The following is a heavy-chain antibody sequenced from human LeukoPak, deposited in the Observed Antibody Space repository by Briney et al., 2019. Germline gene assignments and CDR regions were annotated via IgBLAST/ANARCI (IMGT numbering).Heavy chain of an antibody. J-gene: IGHJ4*02. CDR2: IIPILGIA. D-gene: IGHD3-22*01. CDR3: ARLGDYYDSSGPDY. CDR1: GGTFSSYA. Sequence: SVKVSCKASGGTFSSYAISWVRQAPGQGLEWMGRIIPILGIANYAQKFQGRVTITADKSTSTAYMELSSLRSEDTAVYYCARLGDYYDSSGPDYWGQGTLVAVSS. V-gene: IGHV1-69*04.